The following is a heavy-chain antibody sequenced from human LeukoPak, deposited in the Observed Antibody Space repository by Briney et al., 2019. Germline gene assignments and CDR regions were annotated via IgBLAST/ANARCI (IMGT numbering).Heavy chain of an antibody. V-gene: IGHV3-11*04. CDR3: VRPEDLGTLYY. Sequence: GGSLRLSCAASEFNIRDHYMGWIRQAPGKGLEWVSYLSGALNIIYYADSVKGRFTISRDIANNSLSLQMTGLRADDTAIYFCVRPEDLGTLYYWGQGILVTVSS. D-gene: IGHD1-14*01. J-gene: IGHJ4*02. CDR2: LSGALNII. CDR1: EFNIRDHY.